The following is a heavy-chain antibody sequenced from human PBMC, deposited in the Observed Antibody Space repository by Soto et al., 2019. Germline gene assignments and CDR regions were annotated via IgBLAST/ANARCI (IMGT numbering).Heavy chain of an antibody. CDR3: ARDSYYGSGSVNYYYYGMDV. D-gene: IGHD3-10*01. Sequence: QVQLVQSGAEVKKPGSSVKVSCKASGGTFSSYTISWVRQAPGQGLEWMGRIIPILGIANYAQKFQGRVTITADKSTSTAYMELSSRRSEDTAVYYCARDSYYGSGSVNYYYYGMDVWGQGTTVTVSS. J-gene: IGHJ6*02. V-gene: IGHV1-69*08. CDR2: IIPILGIA. CDR1: GGTFSSYT.